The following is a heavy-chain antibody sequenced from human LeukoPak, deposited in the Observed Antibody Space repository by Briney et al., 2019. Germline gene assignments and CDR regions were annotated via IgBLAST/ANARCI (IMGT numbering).Heavy chain of an antibody. CDR2: IXPIFGTA. J-gene: IGHJ4*02. D-gene: IGHD3-22*01. Sequence: ASVKVSCKASGGTFSSYAISWVRQAPGQGLEWMGGIXPIFGTANYAQKFQGRVTITVDESTSTAYMELSSLRAEDTAVYYCXKERAITMIVVVITHFDYWGQGTLVTVSS. CDR1: GGTFSSYA. CDR3: XKERAITMIVVVITHFDY. V-gene: IGHV1-69*13.